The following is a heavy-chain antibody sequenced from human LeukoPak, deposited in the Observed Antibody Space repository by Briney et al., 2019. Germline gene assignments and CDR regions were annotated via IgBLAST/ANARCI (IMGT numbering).Heavy chain of an antibody. V-gene: IGHV3-15*01. J-gene: IGHJ5*02. CDR3: ARGVPIVVVPAAINWFDP. CDR2: IKSKTDGGTT. Sequence: GGSLRLSCAASGFTFSNAWMSWVRQAPGKGLEWVGRIKSKTDGGTTDYAAPVKGRFTISRDDSKNTLYLQMNSLRAEDTAVYYCARGVPIVVVPAAINWFDPWGQGTLVTVSS. D-gene: IGHD2-2*02. CDR1: GFTFSNAW.